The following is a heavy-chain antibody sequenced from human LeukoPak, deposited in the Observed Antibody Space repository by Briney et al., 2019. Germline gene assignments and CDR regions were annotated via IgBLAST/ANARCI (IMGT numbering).Heavy chain of an antibody. V-gene: IGHV3-48*01. J-gene: IGHJ4*02. CDR2: ISSSSSTI. CDR3: AREGTGDNMEVDY. D-gene: IGHD7-27*01. Sequence: GGSLRLSCAASGFTFSSYSMNWVRQAPGKGLEWVSYISSSSSTIYYADSVMGRFTISRDNAKNSLYLQMNSLRAEDTAVYYCAREGTGDNMEVDYWGQGTLVTVSS. CDR1: GFTFSSYS.